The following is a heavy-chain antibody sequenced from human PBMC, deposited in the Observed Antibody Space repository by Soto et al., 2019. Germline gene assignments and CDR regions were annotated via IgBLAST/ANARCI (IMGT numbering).Heavy chain of an antibody. CDR1: GFTFSSYG. D-gene: IGHD3-3*01. CDR3: ARGKDFWSGYYDLDY. Sequence: QVQLVESGGGVVQHGRSLRLSCAASGFTFSSYGMHWVRQAPGKGLEWVAVIWYDGSNKYYADSVKGRFTISRDNSKNTLYLQMNSLRAEDTAVYYCARGKDFWSGYYDLDYWGQGTLVTVSS. J-gene: IGHJ4*02. CDR2: IWYDGSNK. V-gene: IGHV3-33*01.